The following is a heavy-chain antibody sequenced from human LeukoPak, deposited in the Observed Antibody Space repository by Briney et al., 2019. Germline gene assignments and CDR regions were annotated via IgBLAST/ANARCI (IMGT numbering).Heavy chain of an antibody. V-gene: IGHV4-39*07. CDR1: GGSISSSSYY. Sequence: PSETLSLTCTVSGGSISSSSYYWGWIRQPPGKGLEWIGSIYYSGSTYYNPSLKSRVTISVHTSKNQFSLKLSSVTAADTAVYYCARLTKDDSGSYRFGKKKRGHMDVWGKGTTVTISS. CDR2: IYYSGST. D-gene: IGHD3-10*01. CDR3: ARLTKDDSGSYRFGKKKRGHMDV. J-gene: IGHJ6*03.